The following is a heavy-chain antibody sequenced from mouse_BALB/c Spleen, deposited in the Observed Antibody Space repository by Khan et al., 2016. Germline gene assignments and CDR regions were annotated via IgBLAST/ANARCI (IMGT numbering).Heavy chain of an antibody. CDR2: ILPGSGST. J-gene: IGHJ2*01. CDR1: GYTFSSYW. V-gene: IGHV1-9*01. CDR3: ARTDRRGYFDD. Sequence: QVQLQQSGAELMKPGASVKISCKATGYTFSSYWIEWVKQRPGHGLEWIGEILPGSGSTNYNEKFRGKATFTADTSSNTAYMQLSSLTSEDSAVDYCARTDRRGYFDDWGQGTTLTVSS.